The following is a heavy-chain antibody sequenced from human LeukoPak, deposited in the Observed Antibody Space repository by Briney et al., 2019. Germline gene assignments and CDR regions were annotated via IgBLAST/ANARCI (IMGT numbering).Heavy chain of an antibody. CDR3: AKDSSASGWYGFFDY. V-gene: IGHV3-74*01. CDR1: GFTFSSHW. J-gene: IGHJ4*02. Sequence: GGSLRLSCADSGFTFSSHWMHWVRQAPGKGLVWVSRIKYDASSTSYADSVKGRFTISRDNSKNTLYLQMNTLRAEDTAVYYCAKDSSASGWYGFFDYWGQGTLVTVSS. CDR2: IKYDASST. D-gene: IGHD6-19*01.